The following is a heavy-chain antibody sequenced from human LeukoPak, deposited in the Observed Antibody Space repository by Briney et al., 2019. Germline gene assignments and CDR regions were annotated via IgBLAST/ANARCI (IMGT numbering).Heavy chain of an antibody. J-gene: IGHJ6*02. CDR2: IYHSGST. V-gene: IGHV4-4*02. CDR3: ARENDVTGNALDV. D-gene: IGHD2-2*01. Sequence: PSETLSLTCAVTGASISSSNWWSWVRQPPGKGLEWIGEIYHSGSTNYKPSLKSRATISVNKSKNQFSLKLSSVTAADTAVYYCARENDVTGNALDVWGQGTTVTVSS. CDR1: GASISSSNW.